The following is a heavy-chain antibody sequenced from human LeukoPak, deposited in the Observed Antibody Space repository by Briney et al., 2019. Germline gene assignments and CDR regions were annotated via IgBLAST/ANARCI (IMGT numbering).Heavy chain of an antibody. CDR2: VFNNGGT. J-gene: IGHJ4*02. CDR1: GGSIGSYH. D-gene: IGHD5-12*01. CDR3: VASYGGYVLDY. Sequence: SETLSPTCTVPGGSIGSYHWNWIRQPSGKGLEWIGIVFNNGGTKHNPSLKSRVAISVDTSKNQFALKLTSVTAADTAVYYCVASYGGYVLDYWGQGALVIVSS. V-gene: IGHV4-59*01.